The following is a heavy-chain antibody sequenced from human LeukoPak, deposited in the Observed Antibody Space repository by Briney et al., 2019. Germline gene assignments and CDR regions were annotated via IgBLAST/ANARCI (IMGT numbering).Heavy chain of an antibody. Sequence: GRSLRLSCAASRLTFRNYAMHWVRQAPGKGLEWVAFISFDGAIIYYADSVKGRFTISRDNSENTMYLQMNSLRLDDTATYYCARGIDGDRYFDYWGQGTLVTVSS. J-gene: IGHJ4*02. CDR2: ISFDGAII. V-gene: IGHV3-30-3*01. D-gene: IGHD4-17*01. CDR3: ARGIDGDRYFDY. CDR1: RLTFRNYA.